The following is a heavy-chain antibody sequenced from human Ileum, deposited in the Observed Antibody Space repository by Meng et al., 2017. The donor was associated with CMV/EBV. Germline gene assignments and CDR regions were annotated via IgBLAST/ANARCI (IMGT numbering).Heavy chain of an antibody. Sequence: AIPGDSVSSNRAAWTRIRQAPSRGLEWLGRTCYRSKWYNDYAVSVKSRITINPDTSKNQFSLQLNSVTPEDTAVYYCVREGSKWLEYWGQGTLVTVSS. D-gene: IGHD5-12*01. J-gene: IGHJ4*02. V-gene: IGHV6-1*01. CDR1: GDSVSSNRAA. CDR2: TCYRSKWYN. CDR3: VREGSKWLEY.